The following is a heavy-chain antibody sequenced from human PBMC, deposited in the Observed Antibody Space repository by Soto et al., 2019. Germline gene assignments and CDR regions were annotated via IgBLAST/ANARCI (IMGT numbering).Heavy chain of an antibody. J-gene: IGHJ6*02. V-gene: IGHV5-51*03. CDR2: IYPGDSDT. D-gene: IGHD3-10*01. CDR3: ARRMRVRARHLYGMDV. CDR1: GYSFTSYW. Sequence: EVQLVQSGAEVKKPGESLKISCKGSGYSFTSYWIGWVRQMPGKGLEWMGIIYPGDSDTRYSPSFQGQVTISADKSIXPAYRQWGSLEASDTAMYYCARRMRVRARHLYGMDVWGQGTTVTVSS.